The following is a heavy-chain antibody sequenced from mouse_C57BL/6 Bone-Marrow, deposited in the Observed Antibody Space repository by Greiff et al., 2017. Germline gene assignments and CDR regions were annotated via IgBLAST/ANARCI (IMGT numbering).Heavy chain of an antibody. CDR1: GYTFTSYW. V-gene: IGHV1-69*01. CDR2: IDPSDSYT. CDR3: ARGYYYGLYYFDY. Sequence: QVQLQQPGAELVMPGASVKLSCKASGYTFTSYWMHWVKQRPGQGLEWIGEIDPSDSYTNYNQKFKGKSTLTVDKSSSTAYMQRSSLTSEDSAVYYCARGYYYGLYYFDYWGQGTTLTGSS. J-gene: IGHJ2*01. D-gene: IGHD1-1*01.